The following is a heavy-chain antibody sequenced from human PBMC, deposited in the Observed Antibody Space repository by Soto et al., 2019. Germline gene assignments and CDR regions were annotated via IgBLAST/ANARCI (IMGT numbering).Heavy chain of an antibody. CDR2: IIPIFGTA. Sequence: QVQLVQSGAEVKKPGSSVKVSCKASGGTFSSYAISWVRQAPGQGLEWMGGIIPIFGTANYEQKFQGRDTITADASTSTAYMELSSLRSEDTAVYYCASGAYYAILTGYTYWGQGTLVTFSS. J-gene: IGHJ1*01. CDR1: GGTFSSYA. D-gene: IGHD3-9*01. CDR3: ASGAYYAILTGYTY. V-gene: IGHV1-69*01.